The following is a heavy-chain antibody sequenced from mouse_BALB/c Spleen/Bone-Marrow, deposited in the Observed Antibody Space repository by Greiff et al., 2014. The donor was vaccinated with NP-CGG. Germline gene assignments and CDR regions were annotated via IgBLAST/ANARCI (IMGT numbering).Heavy chain of an antibody. CDR1: GFTFSTYA. CDR2: INSGGTYI. Sequence: EVQLVESGGGLVKPGGSLKLSCAASGFTFSTYAMSWVRQTPEKRLEWVATINSGGTYIYYADSVKGRFTISRDNAKNTLYLQMSSLRSEDTAMFYCARPRMITTSSDVWGAGTTVTVSS. V-gene: IGHV5-9-3*01. J-gene: IGHJ1*01. D-gene: IGHD2-4*01. CDR3: ARPRMITTSSDV.